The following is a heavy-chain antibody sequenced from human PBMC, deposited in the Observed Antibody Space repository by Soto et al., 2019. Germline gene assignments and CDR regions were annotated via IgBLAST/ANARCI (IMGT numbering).Heavy chain of an antibody. CDR2: IDFSGTI. D-gene: IGHD3-3*01. J-gene: IGHJ6*02. V-gene: IGHV4-34*01. CDR3: ARSPGYYYNYYMDV. CDR1: RGSFVGYY. Sequence: LSLTCAVSRGSFVGYYWSWIRQPPGKGLEWIGEIDFSGTINYNPSLKSRVAISIDTSRSQFSLDLLSATAADTAVYFCARSPGYYYNYYMDVSAQGTTGTVSS.